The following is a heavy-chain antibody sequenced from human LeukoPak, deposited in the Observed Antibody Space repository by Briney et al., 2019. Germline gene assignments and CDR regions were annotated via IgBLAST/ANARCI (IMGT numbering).Heavy chain of an antibody. CDR1: AFTFSFYT. Sequence: GSLRLSCAASAFTFSFYTMNWVRQAPGKGLEWVSSISSSSSYIYYADSVKGRFTISRDNAKNSLSLQMNSLRAEDTAVYYCARITMIRGVSIDAFDIWGQGTMVTLSS. CDR2: ISSSSSYI. J-gene: IGHJ3*02. D-gene: IGHD3-10*01. CDR3: ARITMIRGVSIDAFDI. V-gene: IGHV3-21*01.